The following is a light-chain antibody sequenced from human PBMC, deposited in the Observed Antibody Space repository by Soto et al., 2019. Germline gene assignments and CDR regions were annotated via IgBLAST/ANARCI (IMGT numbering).Light chain of an antibody. CDR3: CSYAGSYTLV. V-gene: IGLV2-11*01. Sequence: QSALTQPRSVSGSPGQSVTIFCTGTSSDVGGYNFVSWYQQHPDKAPKLIIYDVSKRPSGVPDRFSGSKFGNTASLTISGLQTEDEADYYCCSYAGSYTLVFGGGTKLTVL. CDR1: SSDVGGYNF. J-gene: IGLJ2*01. CDR2: DVS.